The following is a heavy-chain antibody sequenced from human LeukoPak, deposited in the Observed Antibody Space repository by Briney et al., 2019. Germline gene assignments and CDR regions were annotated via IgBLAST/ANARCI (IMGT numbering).Heavy chain of an antibody. Sequence: ASVKVSCKASGYTFTSYSISWVRQAPGQGLEWMGIINPSGGSTSYAQKFQGRVTMTRDTSTSTVYMELSSLRSEDTAVYYCARLGGGPRAPPDYWGQGTLVTVSS. J-gene: IGHJ4*02. V-gene: IGHV1-46*01. CDR3: ARLGGGPRAPPDY. D-gene: IGHD2-21*01. CDR1: GYTFTSYS. CDR2: INPSGGST.